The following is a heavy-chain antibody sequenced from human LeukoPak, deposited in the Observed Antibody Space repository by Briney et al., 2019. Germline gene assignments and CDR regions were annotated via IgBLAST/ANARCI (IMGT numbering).Heavy chain of an antibody. CDR2: INHSGST. CDR3: ARASYYCDSSGYYSPDERAYNWFDP. CDR1: GGSISSGGYS. V-gene: IGHV4-30-2*01. Sequence: PSQTLSLTCAVSGGSISSGGYSWSWIRQPPGKGLEWIGEINHSGSTNYNPSLKSRVTISVDTSKNQFSLKLSSVTAADTAVYYCARASYYCDSSGYYSPDERAYNWFDPWGQGTLVTVSS. D-gene: IGHD3-22*01. J-gene: IGHJ5*02.